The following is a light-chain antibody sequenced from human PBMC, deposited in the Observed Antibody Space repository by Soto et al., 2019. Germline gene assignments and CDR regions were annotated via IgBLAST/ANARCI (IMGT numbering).Light chain of an antibody. V-gene: IGKV3-15*01. CDR1: QSISSK. J-gene: IGKJ4*01. Sequence: EIKMAHSPDTLSVSPWEIATLSCRASQSISSKLAWYQQRPGQAPRLLIYGASTRATGVPVRFRGGGSGTEFTLTISGLQSEDFAVYCCQQYDKWPPTFGAGTRWIS. CDR2: GAS. CDR3: QQYDKWPPT.